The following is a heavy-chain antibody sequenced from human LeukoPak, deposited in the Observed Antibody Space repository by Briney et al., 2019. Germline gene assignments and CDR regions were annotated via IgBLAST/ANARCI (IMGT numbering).Heavy chain of an antibody. D-gene: IGHD1-14*01. Sequence: SETLSLTCTVSGGSMSTYYWTWIRQPPGKGLEWIGFIYYTGSTNYRPSLKSPVTISVDTSKNQFSLKLSSVTAADTAVYYCAGMRITTPTVRTLDYWGQGTLVTVSS. CDR2: IYYTGST. V-gene: IGHV4-59*01. J-gene: IGHJ4*02. CDR3: AGMRITTPTVRTLDY. CDR1: GGSMSTYY.